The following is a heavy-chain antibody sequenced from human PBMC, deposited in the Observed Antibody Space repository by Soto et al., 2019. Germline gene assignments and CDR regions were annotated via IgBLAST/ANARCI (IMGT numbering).Heavy chain of an antibody. Sequence: ASVKVSCKASGYTFTSYGISWVRQAPVQGLEWMGWISAYNGNTNYAQKLQGRVTMTTDTSTSTAYMELRSLRSDDTAVYYCARDNSQHYGTPAASSWLHPWGQGTPVTVSS. CDR1: GYTFTSYG. V-gene: IGHV1-18*01. J-gene: IGHJ5*02. CDR3: ARDNSQHYGTPAASSWLHP. D-gene: IGHD2-15*01. CDR2: ISAYNGNT.